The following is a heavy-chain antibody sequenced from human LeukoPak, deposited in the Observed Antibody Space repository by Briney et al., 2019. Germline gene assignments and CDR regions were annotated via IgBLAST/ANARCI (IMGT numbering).Heavy chain of an antibody. CDR2: ISDSGGNT. CDR3: ANWPDYYDSSGYYHYYYYYGMDV. Sequence: GGSLRLSCAASGFTFNTYAMSWVRQAPWERLQWVSGISDSGGNTYYADSVKGRFTISRDNSKNTLYLQMNSLRAEDTAVYYCANWPDYYDSSGYYHYYYYYGMDVWGQGTTVTVSS. D-gene: IGHD3-22*01. J-gene: IGHJ6*02. V-gene: IGHV3-23*01. CDR1: GFTFNTYA.